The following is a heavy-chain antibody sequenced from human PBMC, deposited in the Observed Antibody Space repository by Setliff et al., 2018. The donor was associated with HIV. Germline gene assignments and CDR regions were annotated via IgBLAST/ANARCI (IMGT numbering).Heavy chain of an antibody. Sequence: SETLSLTCTVSGGSISTYYWSWSRQPPGKGLEWIGYIYSPGSTKYNPSLKSRFTMSLDPSKAQYSLNLNSVPAADTSVYSCARLEYYSDGNGYRQFYFDYWGQGTLVTVSS. CDR3: ARLEYYSDGNGYRQFYFDY. V-gene: IGHV4-4*09. D-gene: IGHD3-22*01. CDR1: GGSISTYY. J-gene: IGHJ4*02. CDR2: IYSPGST.